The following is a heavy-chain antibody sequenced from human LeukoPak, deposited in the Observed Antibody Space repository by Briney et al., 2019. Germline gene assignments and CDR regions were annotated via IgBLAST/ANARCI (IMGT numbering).Heavy chain of an antibody. J-gene: IGHJ6*02. V-gene: IGHV3-64*04. Sequence: PGRSLRLSCAASGFTFSSYGMHWVRQAPGKGLEYVSAISSNGGSTYYADSVKGRFTISRDNAKNSPYLQMNSLRAEDTAVYYCARGITMVRADPVGGMDVWGQGTTVTVSS. CDR1: GFTFSSYG. CDR3: ARGITMVRADPVGGMDV. D-gene: IGHD3-10*01. CDR2: ISSNGGST.